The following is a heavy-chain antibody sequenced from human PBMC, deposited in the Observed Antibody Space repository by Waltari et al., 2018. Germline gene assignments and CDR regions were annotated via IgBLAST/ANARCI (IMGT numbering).Heavy chain of an antibody. V-gene: IGHV1-69*12. J-gene: IGHJ4*02. D-gene: IGHD3-10*01. Sequence: QVQLVQSGAEVKKPGSSVKVSCKASGGTFSSYAISWVRQAPGQGLEWMGGIIPTFGTANDEQKVQGRVTITADEAPRAACMELSSLRSEDTAVYYCARGVHYYAFDYWGQGTLVTVSS. CDR1: GGTFSSYA. CDR3: ARGVHYYAFDY. CDR2: IIPTFGTA.